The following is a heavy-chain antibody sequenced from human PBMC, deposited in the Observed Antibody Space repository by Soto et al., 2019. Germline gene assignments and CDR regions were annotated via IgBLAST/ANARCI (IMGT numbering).Heavy chain of an antibody. CDR2: MNPNRGNT. CDR3: AKEIVRHGMDV. Sequence: QVQLVQSGAEVKKPGASVKVSCRASGYTFTSYDINWVRQATGQGLEWMGWMNPNRGNTGYAPKFQSRVTITRNTSISTAYMELSSLRSEDTAVYYCAKEIVRHGMDVWGQGTTVTVSS. V-gene: IGHV1-8*01. CDR1: GYTFTSYD. J-gene: IGHJ6*02. D-gene: IGHD2-21*01.